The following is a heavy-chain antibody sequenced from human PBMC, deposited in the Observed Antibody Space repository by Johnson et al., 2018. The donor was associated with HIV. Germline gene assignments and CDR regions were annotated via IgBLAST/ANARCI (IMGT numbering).Heavy chain of an antibody. CDR2: ISWNSGSI. CDR3: ARESRLGPLAHAFDI. J-gene: IGHJ3*02. D-gene: IGHD7-27*01. V-gene: IGHV3-9*01. Sequence: VESGGGLVQPGRSLRLSCAASGFTFDDYAMHCVRQAPGKGLEWVSGISWNSGSIGYADSVKGRFTISRDNSKNTLYLQMNSLRAEDTAVYYCARESRLGPLAHAFDIWGQGTMVTVSS. CDR1: GFTFDDYA.